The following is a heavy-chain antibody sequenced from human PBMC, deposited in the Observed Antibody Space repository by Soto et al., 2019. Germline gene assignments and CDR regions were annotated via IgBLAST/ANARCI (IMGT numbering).Heavy chain of an antibody. CDR2: IYYSGST. CDR1: GGSISSGGYY. D-gene: IGHD3-22*01. J-gene: IGHJ5*02. V-gene: IGHV4-31*03. CDR3: ARCTAMIATPGGWFDP. Sequence: SETLSLTCTVSGGSISSGGYYWSWIRQHPGKGLEWIGYIYYSGSTYYNPSLKSRVTISVDTSKNQFSLKLSSVTAADTAGYYCARCTAMIATPGGWFDPWGQGTLVTVSS.